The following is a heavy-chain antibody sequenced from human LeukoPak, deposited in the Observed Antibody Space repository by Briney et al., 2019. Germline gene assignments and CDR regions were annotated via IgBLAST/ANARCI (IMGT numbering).Heavy chain of an antibody. D-gene: IGHD3-3*01. Sequence: GESLKISGKGSGYSFTSYWIGWVRQMPGKGLEWMGIIYPGDSDTRYSPSFQGQVTISADKSISTAYLPWSSLKASDTAMYYCARVTLEWSTYYYYVDVWGKGTTVTVSS. V-gene: IGHV5-51*01. J-gene: IGHJ6*03. CDR1: GYSFTSYW. CDR2: IYPGDSDT. CDR3: ARVTLEWSTYYYYVDV.